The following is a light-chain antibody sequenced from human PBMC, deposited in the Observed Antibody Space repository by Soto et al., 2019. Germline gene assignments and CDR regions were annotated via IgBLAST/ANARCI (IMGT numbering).Light chain of an antibody. CDR3: QSSDSGNSWV. Sequence: NFMLTPPHSVSESPGKTVTISCTRSSGSIASNYVQWYQQRPGSAPTTVIYEDNQRPSGVPDRFSGSIDSSSNSASLTISGLKTEDEADYYCQSSDSGNSWVFGGGTKLTVL. CDR2: EDN. CDR1: SGSIASNY. V-gene: IGLV6-57*04. J-gene: IGLJ3*02.